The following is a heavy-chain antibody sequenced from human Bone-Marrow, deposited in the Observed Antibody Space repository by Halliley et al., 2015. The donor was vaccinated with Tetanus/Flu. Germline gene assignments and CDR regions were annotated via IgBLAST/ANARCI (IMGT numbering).Heavy chain of an antibody. J-gene: IGHJ3*02. V-gene: IGHV3-72*01. D-gene: IGHD2-15*01. Sequence: KPHSYTTEYAASVKGRFTISRDDSKNSLYLQMNSLKTEDTALYYCVRGAYCSGGWCPYSFDIWGQGTMVTVSS. CDR2: KPHSYTT. CDR3: VRGAYCSGGWCPYSFDI.